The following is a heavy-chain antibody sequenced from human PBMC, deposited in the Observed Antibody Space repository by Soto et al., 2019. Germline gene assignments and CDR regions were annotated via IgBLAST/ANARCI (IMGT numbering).Heavy chain of an antibody. D-gene: IGHD5-18*01. CDR3: ARREGAPGGYSFPYGMDV. Sequence: QVQLQESGPGLVKPSGTLSLTCAVSGGSISSSNWWSWVRQPPGKGLEWIGEIYHSGSTNYNPSLKSRVTISVDKSKNQFSLKLGSVTAADTAVYYCARREGAPGGYSFPYGMDVWGQGTTVTVSS. CDR2: IYHSGST. V-gene: IGHV4-4*02. J-gene: IGHJ6*02. CDR1: GGSISSSNW.